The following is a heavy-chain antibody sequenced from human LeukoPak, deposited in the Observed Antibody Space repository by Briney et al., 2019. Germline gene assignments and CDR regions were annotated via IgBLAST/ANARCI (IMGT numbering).Heavy chain of an antibody. Sequence: SETLSLTCTVSGDSISSGGYYWTWIRQHPEKGLEWIGYICYNGSTYYNPSLKSRVTISVDTSKNQFSLKLSSVTAADTAVYYCAALLGDGSIDYWGQGTLVTVSS. CDR2: ICYNGST. CDR1: GDSISSGGYY. V-gene: IGHV4-31*03. CDR3: AALLGDGSIDY. J-gene: IGHJ4*02. D-gene: IGHD2-21*02.